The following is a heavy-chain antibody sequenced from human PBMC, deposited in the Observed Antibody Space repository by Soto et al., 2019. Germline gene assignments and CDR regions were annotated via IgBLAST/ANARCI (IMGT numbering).Heavy chain of an antibody. Sequence: GGSLRLSCAASGFSFRSYWMSWVRQAPGKGLEWVANIKQDGSEKYYVDSVKRRFTISRDNAQNSLYLQMNSLRAEDTAMYYCARDYGTSMATIPLYYYYYGMDVWGQGTTVTVSS. CDR1: GFSFRSYW. CDR3: ARDYGTSMATIPLYYYYYGMDV. D-gene: IGHD5-12*01. V-gene: IGHV3-7*03. J-gene: IGHJ6*02. CDR2: IKQDGSEK.